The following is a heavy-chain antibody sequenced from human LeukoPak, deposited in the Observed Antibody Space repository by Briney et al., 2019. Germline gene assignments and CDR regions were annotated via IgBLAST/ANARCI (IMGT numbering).Heavy chain of an antibody. V-gene: IGHV3-7*02. D-gene: IGHD3-16*01. J-gene: IGHJ6*02. Sequence: QSGGSLRLSCAASGFTFSRYWMSWVRQAPGKGLEWVANIKHDGSETNYVDSVKGRFTISRDNAKNSLHLQMNSLRVEDTAVYYCAKNGGPHGMDVWGQGTTVTVSS. CDR1: GFTFSRYW. CDR2: IKHDGSET. CDR3: AKNGGPHGMDV.